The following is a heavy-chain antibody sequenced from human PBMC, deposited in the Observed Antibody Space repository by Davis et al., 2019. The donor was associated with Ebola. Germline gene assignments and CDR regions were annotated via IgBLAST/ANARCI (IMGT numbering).Heavy chain of an antibody. J-gene: IGHJ6*04. Sequence: PSETLFLTCAISGDSVSTAGWNWIRQSPSRGLEWLGRTYYSSKWYDGYAESVKSRINISPDTAKNQFSLHLNSVTPEDTAVYYCARGWLRSGLDVWGKGAAVTVSS. V-gene: IGHV6-1*01. D-gene: IGHD5-12*01. CDR1: GDSVSTAG. CDR2: TYYSSKWYD. CDR3: ARGWLRSGLDV.